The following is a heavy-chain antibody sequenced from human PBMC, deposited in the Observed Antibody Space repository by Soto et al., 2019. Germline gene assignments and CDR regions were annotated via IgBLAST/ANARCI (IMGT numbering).Heavy chain of an antibody. Sequence: EMQVLESGGGLVQPGGSLRLSCAASGFNFNTYAMSWVRQAPGKGLEWVSGISGGGGSIHYVDSVKGRFTISRDNSKNTLYLQMSSLRGEDTAVYYCAKGKSSNYVSHAFDVWGQGTMVTVSS. CDR3: AKGKSSNYVSHAFDV. J-gene: IGHJ3*01. CDR2: ISGGGGSI. CDR1: GFNFNTYA. V-gene: IGHV3-23*01. D-gene: IGHD3-10*02.